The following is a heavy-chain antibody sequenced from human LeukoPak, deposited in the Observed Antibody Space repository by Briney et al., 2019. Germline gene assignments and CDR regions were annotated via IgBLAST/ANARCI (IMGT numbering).Heavy chain of an antibody. CDR1: GFTFSSYA. D-gene: IGHD4-17*01. J-gene: IGHJ4*02. V-gene: IGHV3-30-3*01. CDR3: ARAPYGDYAWSPQPFDY. CDR2: ISYDGSNK. Sequence: GGSLRLSCAASGFTFSSYAMHWVRQAPGKGLEWVAVISYDGSNKYYADSVKGRFTISRDNSKNTLYLQMNSLRAEDTAVYYCARAPYGDYAWSPQPFDYWGQGTLVTVSS.